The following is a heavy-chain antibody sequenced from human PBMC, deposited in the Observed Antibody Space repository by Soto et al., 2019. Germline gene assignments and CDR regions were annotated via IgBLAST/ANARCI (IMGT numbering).Heavy chain of an antibody. CDR3: ATLTTATPEDMDV. V-gene: IGHV3-23*01. D-gene: IGHD1-1*01. CDR1: GFTFSNYA. CDR2: VSATAGTT. J-gene: IGHJ6*02. Sequence: GGSLRLSCAASGFTFSNYAMSWVRQAPGKGLEWVSLVSATAGTTYYTDSVKGRFTISRDNSKNTLYLQMNSLRAEDTAVYYCATLTTATPEDMDVWGHGTTVTVSS.